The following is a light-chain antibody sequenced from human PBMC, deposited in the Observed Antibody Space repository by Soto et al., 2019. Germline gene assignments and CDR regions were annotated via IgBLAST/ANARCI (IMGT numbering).Light chain of an antibody. Sequence: EIVLTQSPGTLSLSPGERATLSCRASQSVSSSYLAWYQQKPGQAPRLLIYGASSRATVIPDRFSGSGSGTDFTLTISRLEPEDVAVYYCQHYGSSPKLTFGQGTKVEIK. V-gene: IGKV3-20*01. CDR2: GAS. CDR3: QHYGSSPKLT. J-gene: IGKJ1*01. CDR1: QSVSSSY.